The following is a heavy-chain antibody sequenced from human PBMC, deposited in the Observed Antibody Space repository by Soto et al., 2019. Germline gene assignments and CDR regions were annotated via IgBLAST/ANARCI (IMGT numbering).Heavy chain of an antibody. Sequence: QVQLQESGPGLVKPSQTLSLTCTVSGGSISSGGYYWSWIRQHPGKGLEWIGYIYYSGSTYYNPSLKSRVTIAVDTSKNQFSLKLSSVTAADTAVYYCARYSSGWHYFDYWGQGTLVTVSS. V-gene: IGHV4-31*03. CDR2: IYYSGST. J-gene: IGHJ4*02. D-gene: IGHD6-19*01. CDR1: GGSISSGGYY. CDR3: ARYSSGWHYFDY.